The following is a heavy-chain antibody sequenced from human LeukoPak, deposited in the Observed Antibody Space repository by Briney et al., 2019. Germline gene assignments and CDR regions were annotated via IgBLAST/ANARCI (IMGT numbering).Heavy chain of an antibody. Sequence: GGSLRLSCAASGFTFSSYAMSWVRQAPGKGLEWVSAISGSGGSTYYADSVKGRFTISRDNSKNTLYLQMSSLRAEDTAVYYCAKGQRVVPAATAFNYWGQGTLVTVSS. D-gene: IGHD2-2*01. V-gene: IGHV3-23*01. CDR1: GFTFSSYA. J-gene: IGHJ4*02. CDR3: AKGQRVVPAATAFNY. CDR2: ISGSGGST.